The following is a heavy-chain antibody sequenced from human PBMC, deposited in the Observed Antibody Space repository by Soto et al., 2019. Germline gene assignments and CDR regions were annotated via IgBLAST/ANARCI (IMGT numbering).Heavy chain of an antibody. V-gene: IGHV5-51*01. Sequence: GESLKISCKGSGYIFTSYWIGWVRQMPGKGLEWMGIIYPGDSGTRYSPSFQGQVTISADKSISTAYLQWSSLKASDTAMYYCARLESDLLTLMKTNNRNYYYYGMDVWGQVTTVTVSS. CDR1: GYIFTSYW. CDR3: ARLESDLLTLMKTNNRNYYYYGMDV. CDR2: IYPGDSGT. J-gene: IGHJ6*02. D-gene: IGHD1-26*01.